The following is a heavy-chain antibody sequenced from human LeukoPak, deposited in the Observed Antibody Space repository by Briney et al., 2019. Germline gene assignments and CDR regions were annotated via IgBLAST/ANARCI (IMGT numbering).Heavy chain of an antibody. J-gene: IGHJ4*02. CDR1: GFTFSSCA. Sequence: PGGSPRLSCAASGFTFSSCAMSWVRQAPGKGLEWVAVIWYDGSNKYYADSVKGRFTISRDNSKNTLYLQMNSLRAEDTAVYYCARAMVRGVIGYWGQGTLVTVSS. CDR2: IWYDGSNK. V-gene: IGHV3-33*08. CDR3: ARAMVRGVIGY. D-gene: IGHD3-10*01.